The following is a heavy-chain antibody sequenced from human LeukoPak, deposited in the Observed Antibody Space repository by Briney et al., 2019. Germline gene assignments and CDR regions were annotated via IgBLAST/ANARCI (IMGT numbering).Heavy chain of an antibody. Sequence: GRSLTLSCAASGFTFSSYGMHWVRQAPGKGLEWVAVIWSDGSNRYYADSVKGRFTISRDNSKNTLYLQMNSLRAEDTAVHYCARDDWDLLTGFDYWGQGTLVTVSS. CDR3: ARDDWDLLTGFDY. CDR2: IWSDGSNR. V-gene: IGHV3-33*01. D-gene: IGHD1-26*01. J-gene: IGHJ4*02. CDR1: GFTFSSYG.